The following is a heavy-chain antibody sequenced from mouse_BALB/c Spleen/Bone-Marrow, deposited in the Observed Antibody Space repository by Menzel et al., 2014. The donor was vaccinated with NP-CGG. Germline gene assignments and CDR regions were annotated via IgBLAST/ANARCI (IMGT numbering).Heavy chain of an antibody. CDR1: GFTFSDYG. CDR2: ISNLAYSI. CDR3: ARGGIYYGNYLAN. V-gene: IGHV5-15*02. Sequence: EVQRVESGGGLVQPGGSRNLSCAASGFTFSDYGMAWVRQALGKGPEWVAFISNLAYSIYYADSVTGRFTISRENAKNTLYLEMSSLRSEDTAMYYCARGGIYYGNYLANWGQGTLVTVSA. J-gene: IGHJ3*01. D-gene: IGHD2-1*01.